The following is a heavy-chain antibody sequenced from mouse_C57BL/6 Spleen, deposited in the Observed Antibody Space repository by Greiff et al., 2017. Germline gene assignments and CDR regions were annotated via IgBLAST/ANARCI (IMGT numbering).Heavy chain of an antibody. CDR2: ISSGSSTI. Sequence: DVKLVESGGGLVKPGGSLKLSCAASGFTFSDYGMHWVRQAPEKGLEWVAYISSGSSTIYYADTVKGRFTISRDNAKNTLFLQMTSLRSEDTAMYYCARNCPTRGYYAMDYWGQGTSVTVSS. D-gene: IGHD4-1*01. CDR3: ARNCPTRGYYAMDY. J-gene: IGHJ4*01. V-gene: IGHV5-17*01. CDR1: GFTFSDYG.